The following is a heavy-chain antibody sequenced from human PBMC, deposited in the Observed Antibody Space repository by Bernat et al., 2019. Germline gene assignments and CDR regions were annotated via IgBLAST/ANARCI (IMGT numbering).Heavy chain of an antibody. D-gene: IGHD6-19*01. Sequence: EVQLVESGGGLVQPGGSLRLSCAASGFTFSSYSMNWVRQAPGKGLEWVSYISSSSSTIYYADSVKGRFTISRDNAKNSLYLQMNSLRAEDTAVYYCARDQEEQWLPLVGFYFYYWGQGTLVTVSS. J-gene: IGHJ4*02. V-gene: IGHV3-48*01. CDR1: GFTFSSYS. CDR2: ISSSSSTI. CDR3: ARDQEEQWLPLVGFYFYY.